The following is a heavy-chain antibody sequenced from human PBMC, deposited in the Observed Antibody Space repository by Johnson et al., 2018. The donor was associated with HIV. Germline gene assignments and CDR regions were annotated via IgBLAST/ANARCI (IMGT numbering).Heavy chain of an antibody. CDR2: ISGSGGST. CDR3: AKDTGYSYGTSTDDAFDI. V-gene: IGHV3-23*04. J-gene: IGHJ3*02. D-gene: IGHD5-18*01. Sequence: VQLVESGGGVVQPGRSLRLSCAASGFTFSSYAMHWVRQAPGKGLEWVSAISGSGGSTYYADSVKGRFTISRDNSKNTLYLQMNSLRAEDTALYYCAKDTGYSYGTSTDDAFDIWGQGTMVTVSS. CDR1: GFTFSSYA.